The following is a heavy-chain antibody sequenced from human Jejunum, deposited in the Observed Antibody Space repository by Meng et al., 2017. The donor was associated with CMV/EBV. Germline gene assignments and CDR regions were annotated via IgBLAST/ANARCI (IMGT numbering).Heavy chain of an antibody. J-gene: IGHJ4*02. Sequence: QVQLMQSGAEVKKPGASVKVSCKASGYTFSDYYTYWVRQAPGLGLEWMGRISPSGGTNYAQKFQGRVTMTRDTSISTAYMDLSGLTSDDTADYFCARTMSGAGENYWGQGTLVTVSS. V-gene: IGHV1-2*06. CDR1: GYTFSDYY. CDR3: ARTMSGAGENY. CDR2: ISPSGGT. D-gene: IGHD6-13*01.